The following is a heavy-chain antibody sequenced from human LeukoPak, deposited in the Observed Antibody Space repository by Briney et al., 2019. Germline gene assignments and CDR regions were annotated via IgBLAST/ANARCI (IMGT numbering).Heavy chain of an antibody. D-gene: IGHD6-19*01. V-gene: IGHV1-18*01. CDR1: GYTFTSSG. CDR2: MNTYNGNT. CDR3: ARDEQWLVPISRPFYGMDV. Sequence: GASVKVSFKASGYTFTSSGISWVRQPPGQGLEGMGEMNTYNGNTNYAQKLQGRVTMTTDTPTSTAYMELRSLRSDDTAVYYCARDEQWLVPISRPFYGMDVWGQGTTVTVSA. J-gene: IGHJ6*01.